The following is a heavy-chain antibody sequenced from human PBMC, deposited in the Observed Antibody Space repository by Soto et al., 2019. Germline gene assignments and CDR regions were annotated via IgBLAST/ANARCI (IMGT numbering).Heavy chain of an antibody. V-gene: IGHV3-7*01. Sequence: GGSLRLSCAASGFTFTTYWMSWVRQAPGKGLELVANIKQDGSEKYYVDSVKGRFTISRDNAKHSLYLQMSSLRADDTAVYYCARDLFDYWGQETLVTVSS. J-gene: IGHJ4*02. CDR1: GFTFTTYW. CDR2: IKQDGSEK. CDR3: ARDLFDY.